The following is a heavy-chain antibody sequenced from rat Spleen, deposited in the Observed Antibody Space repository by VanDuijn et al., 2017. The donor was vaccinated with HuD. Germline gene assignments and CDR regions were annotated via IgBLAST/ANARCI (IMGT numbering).Heavy chain of an antibody. J-gene: IGHJ2*01. CDR3: ARHGWGYGVMDA. Sequence: EVQLVESGGGLVQPGNSLKLSCVVSGFTFSDYAMAWVRQSPKKGLEWVATIIYDGSSTYYRDSVKGRFTTSRDNAKSTLYLQMDSLTSEDTATYYCARHGWGYGVMDAWGQGVMVTVSS. CDR2: IIYDGSST. D-gene: IGHD4-4*01. CDR1: GFTFSDYA. V-gene: IGHV5-17*01.